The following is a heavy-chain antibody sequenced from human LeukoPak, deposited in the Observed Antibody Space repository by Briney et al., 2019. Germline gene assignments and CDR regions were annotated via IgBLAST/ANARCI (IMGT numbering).Heavy chain of an antibody. J-gene: IGHJ5*02. CDR1: GFTFSAYT. CDR2: ISSSSNYI. D-gene: IGHD3-16*01. CDR3: ASDPGGRFDP. Sequence: GGSLRLSCAATGFTFSAYTMNWVRQAPGQGLEWVSSISSSSNYIYYADSVKGRFTISRDNAKNSLFLQMNGLRADDTAVYYCASDPGGRFDPWGQGTLVTVSS. V-gene: IGHV3-21*01.